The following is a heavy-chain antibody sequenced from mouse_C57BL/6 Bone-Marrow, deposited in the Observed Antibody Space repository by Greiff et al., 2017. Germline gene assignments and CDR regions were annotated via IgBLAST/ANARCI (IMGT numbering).Heavy chain of an antibody. V-gene: IGHV14-4*01. CDR1: GFNIKDDY. CDR3: TTDYGDV. CDR2: IDPENGDT. J-gene: IGHJ1*03. Sequence: VQLQQSGAELVRPGASVKLSCTASGFNIKDDYMHWVKQRPEQGLEWIGWIDPENGDTEYASEFQGKATITADTSSNTAYLQLSSLTSEDTAVYYCTTDYGDVWGTGTTVTVSS. D-gene: IGHD2-4*01.